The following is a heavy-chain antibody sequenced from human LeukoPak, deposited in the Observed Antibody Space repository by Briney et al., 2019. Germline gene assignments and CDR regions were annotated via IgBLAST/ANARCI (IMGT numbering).Heavy chain of an antibody. D-gene: IGHD1-14*01. CDR3: ARKGPESLGY. CDR1: GFTFINAW. CDR2: ISSSGSTP. V-gene: IGHV3-48*04. J-gene: IGHJ4*02. Sequence: GGSLRLSCAASGFTFINAWMTWVREARGKGLEWVSYISSSGSTPHYAESVKGRFTISRENAKNSMYLQMNSLRAEDTAVYYCARKGPESLGYWGQGTLVTVSS.